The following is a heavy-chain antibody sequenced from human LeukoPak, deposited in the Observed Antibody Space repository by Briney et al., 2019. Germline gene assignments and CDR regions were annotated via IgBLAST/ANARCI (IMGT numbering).Heavy chain of an antibody. V-gene: IGHV3-7*03. Sequence: RGSLRLSCAASGFTFSSYWMSWVRQAPGKGLEWVANIKQDGSEKYYVDSVKGRFTISRDNAKNSLYLQMNSLRAEDTAVYYCARDLAYYDFWSGYYNWFDPWGQGTLVTVSS. CDR2: IKQDGSEK. D-gene: IGHD3-3*01. CDR3: ARDLAYYDFWSGYYNWFDP. CDR1: GFTFSSYW. J-gene: IGHJ5*02.